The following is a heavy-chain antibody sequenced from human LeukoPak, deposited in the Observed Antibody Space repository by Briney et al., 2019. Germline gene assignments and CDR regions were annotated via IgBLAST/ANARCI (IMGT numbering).Heavy chain of an antibody. Sequence: ASVKVSCKASGYTFTGYYMHWVRQAPGQGLEWMGWINPNSGGTNYAQKFQGRVTMTRDTSINTAYMELSRLRSDDTAVYYCARGGTSGWRTPNDDYWGQGTLVTVSS. V-gene: IGHV1-2*02. J-gene: IGHJ4*02. D-gene: IGHD6-19*01. CDR3: ARGGTSGWRTPNDDY. CDR2: INPNSGGT. CDR1: GYTFTGYY.